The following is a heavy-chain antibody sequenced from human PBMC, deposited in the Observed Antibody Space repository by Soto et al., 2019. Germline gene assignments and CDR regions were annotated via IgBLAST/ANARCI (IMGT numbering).Heavy chain of an antibody. Sequence: SETLSLTCTVSGDSISNGDYYWSWIRQPPGRGLEWIGYIDSSGSTYYNPSLKSRLTMSVDMSKNQFSLRLTSVTAADTAVYYCASRYLYWGQGLMVTVYS. V-gene: IGHV4-30-4*02. CDR2: IDSSGST. CDR3: ASRYLY. J-gene: IGHJ4*02. D-gene: IGHD3-16*02. CDR1: GDSISNGDYY.